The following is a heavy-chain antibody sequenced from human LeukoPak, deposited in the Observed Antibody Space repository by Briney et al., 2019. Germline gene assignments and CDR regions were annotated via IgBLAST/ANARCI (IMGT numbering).Heavy chain of an antibody. J-gene: IGHJ4*02. CDR3: ARASIAASGYYFDY. V-gene: IGHV3-66*02. D-gene: IGHD6-6*01. CDR1: GFTVSTNY. CDR2: VYSGGST. Sequence: GGSLRLSCAASGFTVSTNYMTWVRQAPGKGLEWVSVVYSGGSTFYADSVKGRFTISRDNSKNTLYLQMNSLRAEDTAVYYCARASIAASGYYFDYWGQGTLVTVSS.